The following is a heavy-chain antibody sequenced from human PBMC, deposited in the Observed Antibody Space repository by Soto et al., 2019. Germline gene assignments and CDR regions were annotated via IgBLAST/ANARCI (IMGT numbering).Heavy chain of an antibody. CDR2: ISYDSDTI. V-gene: IGHV3-48*02. Sequence: PGGSLRLSCSGSGFTFGTYSMNWVRQAAGKGLDWIAYISYDSDTIQYADSVKGRFTISRDNAKNSLYLQMNSLRDEDTAVYYCARLYYDYVWGQGTTVTVSS. D-gene: IGHD3-3*01. J-gene: IGHJ6*02. CDR1: GFTFGTYS. CDR3: ARLYYDYV.